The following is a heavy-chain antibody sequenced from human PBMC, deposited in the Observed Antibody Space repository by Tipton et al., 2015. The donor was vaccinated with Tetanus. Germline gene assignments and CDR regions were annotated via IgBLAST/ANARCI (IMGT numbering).Heavy chain of an antibody. CDR2: IKSKLDGGAI. Sequence: GSLRLSCAASGFTFSEFTFADAWMSWVRRAPGKGLEWIGRIKSKLDGGAIDYAAPMEGRFIISRDDSQNAVFLQMNSLKPEDTAVYYCRTSGPGVSGGDYWGQGTLVTVSS. J-gene: IGHJ4*02. CDR1: GFTFSEFTFADAW. CDR3: RTSGPGVSGGDY. D-gene: IGHD3-16*01. V-gene: IGHV3-15*01.